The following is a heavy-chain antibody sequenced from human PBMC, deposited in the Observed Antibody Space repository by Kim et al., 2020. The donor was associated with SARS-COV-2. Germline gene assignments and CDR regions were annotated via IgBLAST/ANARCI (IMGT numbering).Heavy chain of an antibody. D-gene: IGHD3-10*01. Sequence: FYNPSLSSGVTISADTSQNQFSLKVTSVTAAYTAVYYCARVRGNWFDPWGQGTLVTVSS. J-gene: IGHJ5*02. CDR3: ARVRGNWFDP. V-gene: IGHV4-39*01.